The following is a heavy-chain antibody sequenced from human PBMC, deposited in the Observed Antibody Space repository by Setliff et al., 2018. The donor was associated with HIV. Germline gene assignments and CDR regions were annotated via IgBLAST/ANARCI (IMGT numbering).Heavy chain of an antibody. CDR1: GYTFSNYD. V-gene: IGHV1-8*01. CDR2: MNPNSGNT. CDR3: AKGEGDDSSGLYYNGIDV. Sequence: ASVKVSCKASGYTFSNYDINWVRQATGQGLEWVGWMNPNSGNTGYAQKFQGRVTITRDTSASTAYMDLSSLRSDDTAVYYCAKGEGDDSSGLYYNGIDVWGQGTRVTVSS. D-gene: IGHD3-22*01. J-gene: IGHJ4*02.